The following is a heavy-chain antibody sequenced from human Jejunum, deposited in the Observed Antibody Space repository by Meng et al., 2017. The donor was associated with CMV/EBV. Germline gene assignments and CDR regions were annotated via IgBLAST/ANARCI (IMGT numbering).Heavy chain of an antibody. CDR1: FSLAPTGMC. V-gene: IGHV2-70*20. Sequence: FSLAPTGMCVSWVRPPPGKALEWLALIDWDDSKYYSASLKTRLTVSQDTSRNQVVLTLTNMDPVDTGTYYCARSPTTDYSYAMDVWGQGTAVTVSS. J-gene: IGHJ6*02. CDR3: ARSPTTDYSYAMDV. D-gene: IGHD4-11*01. CDR2: IDWDDSK.